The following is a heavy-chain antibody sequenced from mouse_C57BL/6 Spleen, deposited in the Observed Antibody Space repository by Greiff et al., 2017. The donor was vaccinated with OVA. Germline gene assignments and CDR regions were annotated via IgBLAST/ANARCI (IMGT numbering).Heavy chain of an antibody. J-gene: IGHJ1*03. CDR2: IYPGDGDT. D-gene: IGHD1-1*01. CDR3: ARSYYYGSSPSYFDV. Sequence: QVQLQQSGAELVKPGASVKISCKASGYAFSSYWMNWVKQRPGKGLEWIGQIYPGDGDTNYNGKFKGKATLTADKSSSTAYMQLSSLTSEDSAVYFCARSYYYGSSPSYFDVGGTGTTVTVSS. V-gene: IGHV1-80*01. CDR1: GYAFSSYW.